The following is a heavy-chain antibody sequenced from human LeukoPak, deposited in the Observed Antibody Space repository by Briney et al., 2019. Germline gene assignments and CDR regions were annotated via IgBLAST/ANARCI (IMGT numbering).Heavy chain of an antibody. Sequence: SETLSLTCTVSGGSISSYYWSWIRQPPGKGLGWIGYIYYSGSTNYNPSLKSRVTISVDTSKNQFSLKLSSVTAADTAVYYCARLNGRYGDYAFDIWGQGTMVTVSS. D-gene: IGHD4-17*01. V-gene: IGHV4-59*08. CDR3: ARLNGRYGDYAFDI. J-gene: IGHJ3*02. CDR2: IYYSGST. CDR1: GGSISSYY.